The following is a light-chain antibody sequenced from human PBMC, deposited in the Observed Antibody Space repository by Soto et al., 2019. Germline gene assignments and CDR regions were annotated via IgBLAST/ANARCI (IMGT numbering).Light chain of an antibody. CDR2: DVS. Sequence: QSALTQPGSVSGSPGQSVTISCTGTSSDVGGYNYVSWYQQHPGKAPKLLIYDVSNRPSGVSNRFSGSKSGNTASLTISGVEAEDEADYYCCSYTSNNALVFGTGTKVTVL. V-gene: IGLV2-14*01. CDR1: SSDVGGYNY. J-gene: IGLJ1*01. CDR3: CSYTSNNALV.